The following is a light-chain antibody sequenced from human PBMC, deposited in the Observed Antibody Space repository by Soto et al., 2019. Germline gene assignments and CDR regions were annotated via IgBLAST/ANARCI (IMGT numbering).Light chain of an antibody. CDR1: QSVSSN. Sequence: EIVMTQSPATLSLSPGEGATLSCRASQSVSSNFAWYQQKPGQAPRLLIYGASTRATGIPARFSGSGSGTEFTLSISSLQSEDVAVYYCQQYQNWPLTFGGGTKVDI. CDR2: GAS. CDR3: QQYQNWPLT. J-gene: IGKJ4*01. V-gene: IGKV3-15*01.